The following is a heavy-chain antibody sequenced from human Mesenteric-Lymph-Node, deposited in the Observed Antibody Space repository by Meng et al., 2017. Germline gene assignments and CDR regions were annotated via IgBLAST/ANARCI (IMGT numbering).Heavy chain of an antibody. CDR3: ARDSPSYDFWSGYTYYYYGMDV. D-gene: IGHD3-3*01. Sequence: GESLKISCAASGFTFSSYWMSWVRQAPGKGLEWVANIKQDGSEKYYVDSVKGRFTISRDNAKNSLYLQMNSLRAEDTAVYYCARDSPSYDFWSGYTYYYYGMDVWGQGTTVTVSS. V-gene: IGHV3-7*03. CDR2: IKQDGSEK. CDR1: GFTFSSYW. J-gene: IGHJ6*02.